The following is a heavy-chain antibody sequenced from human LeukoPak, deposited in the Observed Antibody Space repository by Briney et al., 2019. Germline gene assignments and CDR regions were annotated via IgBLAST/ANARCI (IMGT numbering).Heavy chain of an antibody. CDR2: IYYSGST. CDR3: ARHAFWYSSFFDY. Sequence: SGTLSLTCALSGGSMSSYYWSWIRQPPRKGLEWIGYIYYSGSTNYNPSLKSRVTISLDTSKNQFSLKLNSVTAADTAVYYCARHAFWYSSFFDYWGQGTLVTVSS. D-gene: IGHD6-19*01. CDR1: GGSMSSYY. V-gene: IGHV4-59*08. J-gene: IGHJ4*02.